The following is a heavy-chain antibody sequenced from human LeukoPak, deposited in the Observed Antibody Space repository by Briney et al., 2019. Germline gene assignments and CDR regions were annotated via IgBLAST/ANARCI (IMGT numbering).Heavy chain of an antibody. CDR2: IKSKTDGGTT. CDR3: TPVLRYFDWLSEYFDY. J-gene: IGHJ4*02. Sequence: GGSLRLSCAASGFTFSNAWMSWVRQAPGKGLEWVGRIKSKTDGGTTEYSAPGQCRFTISSDDTKNTLYLQMTSLKTEDTALYYCTPVLRYFDWLSEYFDYWGQGTLVTVSS. CDR1: GFTFSNAW. D-gene: IGHD3-9*01. V-gene: IGHV3-15*01.